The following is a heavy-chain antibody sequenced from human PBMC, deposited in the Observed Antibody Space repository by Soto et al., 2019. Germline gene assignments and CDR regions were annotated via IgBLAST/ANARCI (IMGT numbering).Heavy chain of an antibody. D-gene: IGHD2-15*01. J-gene: IGHJ3*02. CDR2: IWYDGSHK. CDR3: ARGARLAGSSSWYLDALDI. Sequence: GGSLRLSCAPSGFTFSTYGIHWVRQAPGKGLEWVAVIWYDGSHKYYADSVKGRFTISRDNSKNTLYLQMDSLTAEDTAVYYCARGARLAGSSSWYLDALDIWGQRTTDPVSS. CDR1: GFTFSTYG. V-gene: IGHV3-33*01.